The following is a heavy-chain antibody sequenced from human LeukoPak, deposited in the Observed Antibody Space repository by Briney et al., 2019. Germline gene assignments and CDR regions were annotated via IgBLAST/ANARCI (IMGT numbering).Heavy chain of an antibody. D-gene: IGHD3-10*01. V-gene: IGHV4-34*01. J-gene: IGHJ4*02. Sequence: SETLSLTCAVYGGSFSGYYWNWIRQTPGKGLEWIGEVSHSGIINSIPSLMSRVSLSVDTSKNQFSLKLSSVTAADTAVYYCARRDFYGSGRSFDSWGQGTLVTVSS. CDR2: VSHSGII. CDR1: GGSFSGYY. CDR3: ARRDFYGSGRSFDS.